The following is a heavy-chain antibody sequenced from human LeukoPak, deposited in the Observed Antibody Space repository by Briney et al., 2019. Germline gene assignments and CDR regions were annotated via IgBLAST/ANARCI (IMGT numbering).Heavy chain of an antibody. CDR1: GGTFSSYA. CDR3: AMDLNYYDSSGYYYGAFDI. V-gene: IGHV1-69*04. D-gene: IGHD3-22*01. J-gene: IGHJ3*02. Sequence: SVKVSCKASGGTFSSYAISWVRQAPGQGLEWMGRIIPILGIADYAQKFQGRVTITADKSTGTAYMELSSLRSEDTAVYYCAMDLNYYDSSGYYYGAFDIWGQGTMVTVSS. CDR2: IIPILGIA.